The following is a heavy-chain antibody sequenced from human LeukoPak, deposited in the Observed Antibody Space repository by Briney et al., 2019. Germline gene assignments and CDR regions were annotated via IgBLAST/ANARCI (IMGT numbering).Heavy chain of an antibody. Sequence: SETLSLTCTVSGGSITSYYWAWLRQPPGKGLEWIGYLYYSGYSNYNPSLKSRVSMSVDTSKNQFSLKLTSVTAADTAVYYCARENPRVDLRSFDLNAFGLWGQGTMVTVSS. D-gene: IGHD3-9*01. J-gene: IGHJ3*01. V-gene: IGHV4-59*12. CDR1: GGSITSYY. CDR3: ARENPRVDLRSFDLNAFGL. CDR2: LYYSGYS.